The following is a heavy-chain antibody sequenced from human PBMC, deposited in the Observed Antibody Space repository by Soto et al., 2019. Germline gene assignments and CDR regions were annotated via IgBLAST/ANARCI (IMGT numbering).Heavy chain of an antibody. D-gene: IGHD3-10*01. CDR2: ISSSGSTI. CDR1: GFTFSSYE. V-gene: IGHV3-48*03. CDR3: ATDAEGSGSYSLGLGY. J-gene: IGHJ4*02. Sequence: GGSLRLSCAASGFTFSSYEMNWVRQAPGKGLEWVSYISSSGSTIYYADSLKGRFTISRDNAKNSLYLQMNSLRTENTAVYYCATDAEGSGSYSLGLGYWGQGTLVTVSS.